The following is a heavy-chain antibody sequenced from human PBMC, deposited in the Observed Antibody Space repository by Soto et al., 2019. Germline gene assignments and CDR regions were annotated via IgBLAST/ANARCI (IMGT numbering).Heavy chain of an antibody. Sequence: PXECLTMFCTGSGYSFTSYWISWVRQMPGKGLEWMGRIDPSDSYTNYSPSFQGHVTISADKYISTAYLQWSSLKASDTAMYYCARHVPWFDPWGQGTLVTVSS. CDR3: ARHVPWFDP. CDR1: GYSFTSYW. CDR2: IDPSDSYT. J-gene: IGHJ5*02. D-gene: IGHD2-2*01. V-gene: IGHV5-10-1*01.